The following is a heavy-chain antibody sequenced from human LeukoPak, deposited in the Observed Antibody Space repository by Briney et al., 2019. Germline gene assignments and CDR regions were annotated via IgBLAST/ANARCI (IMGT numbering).Heavy chain of an antibody. CDR2: VYNSGST. CDR1: GGSISSANYY. Sequence: PSETLSLTCTVSGGSISSANYYWGWIRQPPGKGLEWIVSVYNSGSTYYNPSLKSRVIVSLAMSQNQFSLRLTSVTAADTAVYYCARVSSSWYQDWYFDVWGRGTLVTVSS. V-gene: IGHV4-39*07. CDR3: ARVSSSWYQDWYFDV. J-gene: IGHJ2*01. D-gene: IGHD6-13*01.